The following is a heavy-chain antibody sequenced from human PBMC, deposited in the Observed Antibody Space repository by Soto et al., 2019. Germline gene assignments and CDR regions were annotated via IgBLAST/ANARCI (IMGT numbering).Heavy chain of an antibody. V-gene: IGHV3-30-3*01. D-gene: IGHD3-22*01. CDR1: GFTFSSYA. CDR2: ISYDGSNK. Sequence: LRLSCAASGFTFSSYAMHRVRQAPGKGLVWVAVISYDGSNKYYADSVKGRFTISRDNSKNTLYLQLNSLRAEDTAVYYCARNYCDSSGYYLDYNWFDPWGQGTLVTGSS. CDR3: ARNYCDSSGYYLDYNWFDP. J-gene: IGHJ5*02.